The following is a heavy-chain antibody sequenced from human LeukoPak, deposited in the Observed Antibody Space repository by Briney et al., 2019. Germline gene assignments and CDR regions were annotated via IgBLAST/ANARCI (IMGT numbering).Heavy chain of an antibody. Sequence: KASETLSLTCAVYGGSFSGYYWSWIRQPPGKGLEWIGEINHSGSTNYNPSLKSRVTISVDTSKNQFSLKLSSVTAADTAVHYCARPPYGGSYGRDYWGQGTLVTVSS. D-gene: IGHD1-26*01. V-gene: IGHV4-34*01. CDR3: ARPPYGGSYGRDY. J-gene: IGHJ4*02. CDR2: INHSGST. CDR1: GGSFSGYY.